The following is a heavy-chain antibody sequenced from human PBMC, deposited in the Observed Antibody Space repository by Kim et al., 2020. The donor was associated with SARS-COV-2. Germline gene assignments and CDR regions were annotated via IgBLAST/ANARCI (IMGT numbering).Heavy chain of an antibody. CDR3: VSSAGFYYGMDV. Sequence: GGSLRLSCAASGFTFSSYGMHWVRQAPGKGLEWVEVISYDGSNKYYADSVKGRFTISRDNSKNTLYLQMNSLRAEDTAVYYCVSSAGFYYGMDVWGQGTTVTVSS. V-gene: IGHV3-30*03. CDR2: ISYDGSNK. CDR1: GFTFSSYG. J-gene: IGHJ6*02.